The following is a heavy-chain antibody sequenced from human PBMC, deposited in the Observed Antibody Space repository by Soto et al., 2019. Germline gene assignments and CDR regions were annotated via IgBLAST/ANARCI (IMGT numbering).Heavy chain of an antibody. Sequence: SVKVSCKASGGTFSSYAISWARQAPGQGLEWMGGIIPIFGTANYAQKFQGRVTITADESTSTAYMELSSLRSDDTAVYYCARDMVVAATDNWFDPWGQGTLVTVSS. V-gene: IGHV1-69*13. D-gene: IGHD2-15*01. CDR1: GGTFSSYA. CDR3: ARDMVVAATDNWFDP. CDR2: IIPIFGTA. J-gene: IGHJ5*02.